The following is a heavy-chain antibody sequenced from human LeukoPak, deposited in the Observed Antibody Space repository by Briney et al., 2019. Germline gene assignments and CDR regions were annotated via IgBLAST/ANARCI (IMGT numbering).Heavy chain of an antibody. CDR3: AKGRAGIDY. V-gene: IGHV3-23*01. CDR2: VSGSGGST. CDR1: GFTFSSHA. D-gene: IGHD6-19*01. J-gene: IGHJ4*02. Sequence: GGSLRLSCAASGFTFSSHAMSWVRQAPGKGLEWVSGVSGSGGSTYYADSVKGRFTISRDNSKNTLYVQMNSLRAEDTAVYYCAKGRAGIDYWGQGTLVIVSS.